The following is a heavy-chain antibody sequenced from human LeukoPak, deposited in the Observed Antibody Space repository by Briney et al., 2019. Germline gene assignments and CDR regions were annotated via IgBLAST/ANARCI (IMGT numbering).Heavy chain of an antibody. CDR1: GGSISSSSYY. CDR2: IYYSGST. Sequence: PSETLSLTCTVSGGSISSSSYYWGWIRQPPGKGLEWIGSIYYSGSTYYNPSLKSRVTISVDTSKNQFSLKLSSVTAADTAVYYCARRGSGWYINRFDPWGQGTLVTVSS. V-gene: IGHV4-39*01. J-gene: IGHJ5*02. CDR3: ARRGSGWYINRFDP. D-gene: IGHD6-19*01.